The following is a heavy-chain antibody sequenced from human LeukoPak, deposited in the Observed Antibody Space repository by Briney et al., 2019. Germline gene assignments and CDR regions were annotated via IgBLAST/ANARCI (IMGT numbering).Heavy chain of an antibody. CDR2: ISSSSSYI. CDR3: ARHLVPAAILENWFDP. D-gene: IGHD2-2*01. Sequence: GGSLRLSCAASGFTFSSYSMNWVRQAPGKGLEWVSSISSSSSYIYYADSVKGRFTISRDNAKNSLYLQMNSLRAEDTAVYYCARHLVPAAILENWFDPWGQGTLVTVSS. V-gene: IGHV3-21*01. CDR1: GFTFSSYS. J-gene: IGHJ5*02.